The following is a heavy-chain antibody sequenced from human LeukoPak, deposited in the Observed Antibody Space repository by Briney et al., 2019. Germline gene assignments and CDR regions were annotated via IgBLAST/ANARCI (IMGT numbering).Heavy chain of an antibody. CDR1: GFTFDNYA. Sequence: QSGGSLRLSCTASGFTFDNYAMSWFRQAPGKGLEGVGFIRSKIYGGTAEYAASVKGRFTISRDDSKSIAYLQMTSLKSEDTAVYYCVRYSGDADYWGQGTLVTVSS. CDR3: VRYSGDADY. V-gene: IGHV3-49*03. J-gene: IGHJ4*02. D-gene: IGHD5-12*01. CDR2: IRSKIYGGTA.